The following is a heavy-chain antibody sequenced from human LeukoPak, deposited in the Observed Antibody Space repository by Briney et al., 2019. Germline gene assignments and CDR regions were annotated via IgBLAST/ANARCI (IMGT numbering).Heavy chain of an antibody. J-gene: IGHJ4*02. CDR1: GFTFSSYE. D-gene: IGHD2-2*01. CDR3: ARTGYDIVVVPAAMFLDY. Sequence: GGSLRLSCAASGFTFSSYEMNWVRQAPGKGLEWVSYISSSSSTIYYADSVKGRFTISRDNAKNSLYLQMNSLRAEDTAVYYCARTGYDIVVVPAAMFLDYWGQGTLVTVSS. CDR2: ISSSSSTI. V-gene: IGHV3-48*01.